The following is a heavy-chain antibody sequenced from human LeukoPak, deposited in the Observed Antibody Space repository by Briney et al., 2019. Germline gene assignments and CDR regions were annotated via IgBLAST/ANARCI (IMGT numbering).Heavy chain of an antibody. Sequence: GGSLRLSCAASGFTFSSYSMNWVRQAPGKGLEGVSSISSSSSYIYYADSVKGRFTISRDNAKNSLYLQMNSLRAEDTAVYYCARDYRLIRQYYFDYWGQGTLVTVSS. CDR3: ARDYRLIRQYYFDY. CDR2: ISSSSSYI. V-gene: IGHV3-21*01. J-gene: IGHJ4*02. D-gene: IGHD2-8*01. CDR1: GFTFSSYS.